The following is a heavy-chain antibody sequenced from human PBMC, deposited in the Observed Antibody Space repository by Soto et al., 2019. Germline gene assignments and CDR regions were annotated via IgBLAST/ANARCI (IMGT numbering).Heavy chain of an antibody. D-gene: IGHD5-18*01. Sequence: QVQLVESGGGVVQPGRSLRLSCAASGFTFSSYAMHWVLQAPGKGLEWVAVISYDGSNKYYADSVKGRFTISRDNSKNTLYLQMNSLRAEDTAVYYCAREGYSDYGMDVWGQGTTVTVSS. J-gene: IGHJ6*02. CDR2: ISYDGSNK. CDR1: GFTFSSYA. V-gene: IGHV3-30-3*01. CDR3: AREGYSDYGMDV.